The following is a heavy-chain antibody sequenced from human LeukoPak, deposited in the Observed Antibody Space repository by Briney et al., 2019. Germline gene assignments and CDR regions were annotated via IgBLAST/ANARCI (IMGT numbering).Heavy chain of an antibody. CDR1: GFTFSSYW. Sequence: PGGSLRLSCAASGFTFSSYWMSWVRQAPGKGLEWVANIKQDGSEKYYVDSVKGRSTISRDNAKNSLYLQMNSLRAEDTAVYYCARDSPYYDILTGYYPERDFDYWGQGTLVTVSS. J-gene: IGHJ4*02. CDR2: IKQDGSEK. D-gene: IGHD3-9*01. V-gene: IGHV3-7*01. CDR3: ARDSPYYDILTGYYPERDFDY.